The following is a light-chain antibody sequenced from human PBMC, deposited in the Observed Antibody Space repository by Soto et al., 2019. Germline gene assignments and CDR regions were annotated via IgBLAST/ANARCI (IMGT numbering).Light chain of an antibody. V-gene: IGLV2-23*01. CDR3: CSYAGSSTLV. Sequence: QSALTHPASGSGSPGQSITISCTGTSSDVGSYNLVSWYQQHPGKAPKLMIYEGSKRPSGVSNRLSGSKSGNTASLTISGLQAEDEADYYCCSYAGSSTLVFGGGTKLTVL. J-gene: IGLJ2*01. CDR2: EGS. CDR1: SSDVGSYNL.